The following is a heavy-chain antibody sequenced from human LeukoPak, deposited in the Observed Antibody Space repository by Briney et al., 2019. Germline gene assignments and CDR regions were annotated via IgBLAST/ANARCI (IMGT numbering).Heavy chain of an antibody. D-gene: IGHD2-21*01. CDR1: GGTFSSYA. J-gene: IGHJ4*02. CDR3: AREMAGDTDY. V-gene: IGHV1-69*05. CDR2: IIPIFGTA. Sequence: ASVKVSCKASGGTFSSYAISWVRQAPGQGLEWMGRIIPIFGTANYAQKFQGRVTITTDESTSTAYMELSSLRSEDTAVYYCAREMAGDTDYWGQGTLVTVSS.